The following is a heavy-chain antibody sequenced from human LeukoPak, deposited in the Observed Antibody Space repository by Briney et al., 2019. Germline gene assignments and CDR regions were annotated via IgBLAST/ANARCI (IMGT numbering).Heavy chain of an antibody. CDR2: IYYSGST. CDR3: ARGYSNYYFDD. V-gene: IGHV4-59*01. J-gene: IGHJ4*02. D-gene: IGHD4-11*01. Sequence: SETLSLTCTVSGGSISSYYWSWIRQPPGKGLEWIGYIYYSGSTNYNPSLKSRATISVDTSKNQFSLKLSSVTAADTAVYYCARGYSNYYFDDWGQGTLVTVSS. CDR1: GGSISSYY.